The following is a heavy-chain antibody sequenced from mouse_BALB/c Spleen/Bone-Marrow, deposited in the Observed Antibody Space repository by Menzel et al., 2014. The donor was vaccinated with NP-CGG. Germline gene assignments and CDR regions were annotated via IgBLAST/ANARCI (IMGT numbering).Heavy chain of an antibody. CDR1: GFNIKDTY. D-gene: IGHD2-14*01. V-gene: IGHV14-3*02. CDR3: ASYRYGWYFDV. CDR2: IDPAIFT. J-gene: IGHJ1*01. Sequence: VQLQQSGAELVKPGASVKLSCTASGFNIKDTYLHWVKQRPEQGLDWIGRIDPAIFTKYDPKFQGKATITADTSSNTAYLHLSRLTSEDTAVYYCASYRYGWYFDVWGAGPTVTVSS.